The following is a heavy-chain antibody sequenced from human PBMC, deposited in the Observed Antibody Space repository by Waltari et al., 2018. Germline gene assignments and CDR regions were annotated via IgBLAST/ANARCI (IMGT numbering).Heavy chain of an antibody. D-gene: IGHD2-21*01. CDR2: IYSGGST. CDR3: ASIAVVTNAFDY. V-gene: IGHV3-53*05. J-gene: IGHJ4*02. CDR1: GFTVSSNY. Sequence: EVQLVETGGGLIQPGGSLRLSCAASGFTVSSNYMSWVRQAPGKGLEWVSVIYSGGSTYYADSVKGRFTISRDNSKNTLYLQMNSLRSEDTAVYYCASIAVVTNAFDYWGQGTLVTVSS.